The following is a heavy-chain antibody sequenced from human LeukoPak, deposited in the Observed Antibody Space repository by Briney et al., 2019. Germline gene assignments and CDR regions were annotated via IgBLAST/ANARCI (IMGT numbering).Heavy chain of an antibody. V-gene: IGHV3-30*18. CDR2: ISYDGSNK. CDR1: GFTFSSYG. CDR3: AKDPLLLSAAPYYYGMDV. J-gene: IGHJ6*02. D-gene: IGHD2/OR15-2a*01. Sequence: HPGGSLRLSCAASGFTFSSYGMHWVRQAPGKGLEWVAVISYDGSNKYYADSAKGRFTISRDNSKNTLYLQMNSLRAEDTAVYYCAKDPLLLSAAPYYYGMDVWGQGTTVTVSS.